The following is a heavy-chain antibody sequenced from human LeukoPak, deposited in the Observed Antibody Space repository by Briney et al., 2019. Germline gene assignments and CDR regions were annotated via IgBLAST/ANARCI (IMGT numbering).Heavy chain of an antibody. CDR3: ARDPRGGRLLNYFDY. CDR2: INAGNGNT. Sequence: ASVKFSCKASGYTFTSYAMHWVRQAPGQRLEWMGWINAGNGNTKYSQKFQGRVTITRDTSASTAYMELSSLRSEDTAVYYCARDPRGGRLLNYFDYWGQGTLVTVSS. CDR1: GYTFTSYA. J-gene: IGHJ4*02. D-gene: IGHD2-15*01. V-gene: IGHV1-3*01.